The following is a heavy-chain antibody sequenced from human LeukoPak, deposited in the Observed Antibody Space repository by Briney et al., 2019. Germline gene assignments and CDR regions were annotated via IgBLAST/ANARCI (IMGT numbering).Heavy chain of an antibody. CDR3: ARGPSSNWSGLDF. CDR1: GFSFSGHW. J-gene: IGHJ4*02. CDR2: ISPTGSTT. V-gene: IGHV3-74*01. Sequence: PGGSLRLSCAASGFSFSGHWMHWARQLPGKGRVWVSRISPTGSTTSYADSVKGRFTVSRDSAKNTLYLQVNNLRAEDTAVYYCARGPSSNWSGLDFWGQGTLLTVSS. D-gene: IGHD6-13*01.